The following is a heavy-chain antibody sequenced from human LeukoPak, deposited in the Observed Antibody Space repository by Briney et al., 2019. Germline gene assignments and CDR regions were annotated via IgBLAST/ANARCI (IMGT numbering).Heavy chain of an antibody. D-gene: IGHD1-1*01. CDR2: IKEDGSEK. CDR3: ARDLPYNGAVDI. V-gene: IGHV3-7*01. CDR1: GFTFSSYA. J-gene: IGHJ3*02. Sequence: GGSLRLSCAASGFTFSSYAMSWVRQAPGKGLEWVANIKEDGSEKYYVDSVKGRFTISRDNAKNSLYLQMNSLRAADTAVYYCARDLPYNGAVDIWGQGTMVTVSS.